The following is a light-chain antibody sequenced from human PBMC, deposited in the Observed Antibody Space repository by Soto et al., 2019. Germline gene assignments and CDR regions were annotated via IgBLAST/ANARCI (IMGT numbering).Light chain of an antibody. J-gene: IGKJ1*01. Sequence: DFQITQSPSTLSASVGDRVTITCRASQNIRSRLAWFQQKQGKAPKLLIYDASSLESGVPQRFRGSGSGTEFTLTISRLQTDDFSTYYCQQYHSYSEAFGQGTKVDIK. CDR1: QNIRSR. CDR2: DAS. CDR3: QQYHSYSEA. V-gene: IGKV1-5*01.